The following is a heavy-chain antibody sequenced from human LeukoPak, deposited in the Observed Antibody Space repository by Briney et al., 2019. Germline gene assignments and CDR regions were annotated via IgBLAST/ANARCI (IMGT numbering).Heavy chain of an antibody. D-gene: IGHD1-26*01. CDR1: GGSISSYY. J-gene: IGHJ4*02. CDR3: AVAKGLMGATAFDY. Sequence: SETLSLTCTVSGGSISSYYWSWIRQPPGKGLEWIGYIYYSGSTNYNPSLKSRVTISVDTSKNQFSLKLSSVTAADTAVYYCAVAKGLMGATAFDYWGQGTLVTVSS. V-gene: IGHV4-59*01. CDR2: IYYSGST.